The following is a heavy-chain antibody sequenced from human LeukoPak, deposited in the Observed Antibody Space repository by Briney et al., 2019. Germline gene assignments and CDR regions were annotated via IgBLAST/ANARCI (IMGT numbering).Heavy chain of an antibody. V-gene: IGHV4-4*07. D-gene: IGHD2-15*01. CDR3: ARDPYCSGGSCYLNWFDP. CDR1: GGSISRYY. J-gene: IGHJ5*02. CDR2: IYSSGST. Sequence: SETLSLTCTVSGGSISRYYWSWIRQPARKGLEWIGRIYSSGSTNYNPSLKSRVTMSVDTSNNQFSLKLSSVTAADTAVYYCARDPYCSGGSCYLNWFDPWGQGTLVTVSS.